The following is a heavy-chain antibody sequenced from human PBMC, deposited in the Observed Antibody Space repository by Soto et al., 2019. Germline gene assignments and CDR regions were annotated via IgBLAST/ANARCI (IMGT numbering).Heavy chain of an antibody. CDR3: ARAQRGYCSSTSCFLYNWFNP. Sequence: ASVKVSCKASGYTFTSYAMHWVRQAPGQRLEWMGWINAGNGNTKYPQKFQGRVTITRDTSASTAYMELSSLRSEDTAVYYCARAQRGYCSSTSCFLYNWFNPWGQGTLVTVSS. V-gene: IGHV1-3*01. J-gene: IGHJ5*02. CDR2: INAGNGNT. CDR1: GYTFTSYA. D-gene: IGHD2-2*01.